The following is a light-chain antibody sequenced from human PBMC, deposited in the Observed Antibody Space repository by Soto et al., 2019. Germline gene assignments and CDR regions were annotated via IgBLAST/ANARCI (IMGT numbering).Light chain of an antibody. CDR1: QDIAGY. Sequence: DIHVTHSPSSVSASVLYIVTITCLASQDIAGYLAWYQHKPGRTPELLIHGASRLQSGVPARFSGSGSGTDFTLSINSLQPEDFATYYCQQAYSFPITFGQGTRLEIK. J-gene: IGKJ5*01. CDR2: GAS. V-gene: IGKV1D-12*01. CDR3: QQAYSFPIT.